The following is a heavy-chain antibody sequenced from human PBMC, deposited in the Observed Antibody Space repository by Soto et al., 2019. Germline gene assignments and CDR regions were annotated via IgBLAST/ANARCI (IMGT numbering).Heavy chain of an antibody. V-gene: IGHV3-73*02. J-gene: IGHJ4*02. Sequence: EVQLVESGGGLVQPGGSLKLSRAASGFTFSGSAMHWVRQASGKGLEWVGRIRSKANSYATAYVASVKGRFTISRDDSKNTAYLQMNSLKTEDTAVYYCTSQGYSYGFVYWGQGTLVTVSS. CDR2: IRSKANSYAT. D-gene: IGHD5-18*01. CDR3: TSQGYSYGFVY. CDR1: GFTFSGSA.